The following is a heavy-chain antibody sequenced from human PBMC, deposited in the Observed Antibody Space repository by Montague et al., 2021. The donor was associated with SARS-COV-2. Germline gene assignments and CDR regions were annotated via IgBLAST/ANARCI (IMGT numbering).Heavy chain of an antibody. D-gene: IGHD3-22*01. CDR1: GGSISSYY. V-gene: IGHV4-59*01. CDR2: IYYSGST. Sequence: SETLSLTCTVYGGSISSYYWSWIRQPPGKGLEWIGYIYYSGSTNYNPSLKSRVTISVDTSKNQFSLKLSSVTAADTAVYYCARGGYYDYAFDIWGQGTMDTVSS. CDR3: ARGGYYDYAFDI. J-gene: IGHJ3*02.